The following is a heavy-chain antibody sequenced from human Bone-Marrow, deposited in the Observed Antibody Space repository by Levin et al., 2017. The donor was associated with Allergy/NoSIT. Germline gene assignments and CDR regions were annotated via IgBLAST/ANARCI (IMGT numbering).Heavy chain of an antibody. CDR1: GDSVSDTNYY. CDR3: ARTRGFYWGFDL. V-gene: IGHV4-61*01. CDR2: IFDSRST. Sequence: PSETLSLTCTVSGDSVSDTNYYWSWIRQSPGKGLEWIGYIFDSRSTSYNPSLKSRVTITVDTSKSQFPLRLRSVTAAATAVYYCARTRGFYWGFDLWGQGTLVTVST. J-gene: IGHJ4*02. D-gene: IGHD7-27*01.